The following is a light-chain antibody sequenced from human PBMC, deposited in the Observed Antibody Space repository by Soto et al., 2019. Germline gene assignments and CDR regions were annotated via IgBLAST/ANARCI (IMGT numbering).Light chain of an antibody. CDR2: SAS. Sequence: EVVMTQSPATLSVSPGDRATLSCRASQNVDTNVAWYQQKPGQAPRLVVHSASTRATGVPARFTGFGSGTDFTLTISGLQSDDFAVYYCQQYSNWPPYTFGQGTKVDI. CDR1: QNVDTN. V-gene: IGKV3-15*01. J-gene: IGKJ2*01. CDR3: QQYSNWPPYT.